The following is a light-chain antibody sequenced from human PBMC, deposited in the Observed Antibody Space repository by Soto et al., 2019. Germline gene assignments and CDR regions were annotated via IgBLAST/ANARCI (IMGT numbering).Light chain of an antibody. Sequence: EIVMTQSPATLSVSPGERAALSCTASQSVSSNFAWYQQKPGQAPRLLIYGASTRATGIPARFSGSGSGTEFTLTISSLQSEDFAVYYCQQYNNWPYTFGQGTKLEI. CDR3: QQYNNWPYT. CDR2: GAS. CDR1: QSVSSN. J-gene: IGKJ2*01. V-gene: IGKV3-15*01.